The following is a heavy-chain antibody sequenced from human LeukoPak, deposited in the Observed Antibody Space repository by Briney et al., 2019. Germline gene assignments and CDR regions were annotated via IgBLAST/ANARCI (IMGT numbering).Heavy chain of an antibody. D-gene: IGHD3-22*01. CDR3: ARDRYYYDSSGYDPYFDY. V-gene: IGHV4-4*02. CDR1: GGSISSSNW. Sequence: SETLSLTCAVSGGSISSSNWWSWVRQPPGKGLEWIGEIYHSGSTNYNPSLKSRVTISVDTSKNQFSLKLSSVTAADTAVYYCARDRYYYDSSGYDPYFDYWGQGTLVTVSS. J-gene: IGHJ4*02. CDR2: IYHSGST.